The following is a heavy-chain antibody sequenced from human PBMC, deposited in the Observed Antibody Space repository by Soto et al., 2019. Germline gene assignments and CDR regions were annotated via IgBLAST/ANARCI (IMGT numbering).Heavy chain of an antibody. V-gene: IGHV4-34*01. J-gene: IGHJ6*02. D-gene: IGHD3-3*01. Sequence: SETLSLTCAVYVGSFSGYYWSWIRQPPGKGLEWIGEINHSGTTNYNPSLKSRVTISVDTSKNQFSLKLSSVTAADTAVYYCARDGGITIFGVVIYYGMDVWGQGTTVTVSS. CDR2: INHSGTT. CDR1: VGSFSGYY. CDR3: ARDGGITIFGVVIYYGMDV.